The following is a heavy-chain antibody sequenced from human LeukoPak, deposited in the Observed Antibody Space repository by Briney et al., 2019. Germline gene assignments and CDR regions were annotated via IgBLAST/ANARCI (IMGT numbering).Heavy chain of an antibody. CDR3: ARAAPYPPLDP. D-gene: IGHD2-15*01. J-gene: IGHJ5*02. CDR1: GGSISSSSYY. CDR2: IYYSGST. V-gene: IGHV4-39*01. Sequence: SETLSLTCTVSGGSISSSSYYWGWIRQPPGKGLEWIGSIYYSGSTYYNPSLKSRVTISVDTSKNQFSLKLSSVTAADTAVYYCARAAPYPPLDPWGQGTLVTVSS.